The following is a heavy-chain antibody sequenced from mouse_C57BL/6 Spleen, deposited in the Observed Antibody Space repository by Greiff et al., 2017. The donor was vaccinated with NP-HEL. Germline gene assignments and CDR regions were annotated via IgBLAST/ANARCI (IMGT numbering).Heavy chain of an antibody. CDR2: IWSGGST. V-gene: IGHV2-2*01. CDR3: ARKGYGSSSVLDY. CDR1: GFSLTSYG. D-gene: IGHD1-1*01. Sequence: VQLQQSGPGLVQPSQCLSITCTVSGFSLTSYGVHWVRQSPGKGLEWLGVIWSGGSTDYNAAFISRLSISKDNSKSQVFFKMNSLQADDTAIYYCARKGYGSSSVLDYWGQGTTLTVSS. J-gene: IGHJ2*01.